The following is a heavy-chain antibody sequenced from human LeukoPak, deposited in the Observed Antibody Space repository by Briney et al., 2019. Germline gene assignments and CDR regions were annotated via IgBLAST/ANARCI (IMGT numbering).Heavy chain of an antibody. CDR1: GGSISSGSYY. J-gene: IGHJ6*02. CDR3: AGTQTYYDFWSGQKQYYYGMDV. V-gene: IGHV4-61*02. CDR2: IYTSGST. D-gene: IGHD3-3*01. Sequence: SEALSLTCTVSGGSISSGSYYWSWIRQPAGNGLDWIGRIYTSGSTNYNPSLKSRVTISVDTSKNQFSLKLSSVTAADTAVYYCAGTQTYYDFWSGQKQYYYGMDVWGQGTTVTVSS.